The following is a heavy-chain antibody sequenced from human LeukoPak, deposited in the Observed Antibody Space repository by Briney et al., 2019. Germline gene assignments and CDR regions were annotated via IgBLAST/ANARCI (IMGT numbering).Heavy chain of an antibody. CDR2: IYYSGST. CDR3: ARVSSDNFDY. D-gene: IGHD2-15*01. J-gene: IGHJ4*02. CDR1: GGSISSSSYY. Sequence: SETLSLTCTVSGGSISSSSYYWGWIRQPPGKGLEWIGSIYYSGSTYYSPSLKSRVTISVDTSKNQFSLKLSSVTAADTAVYYCARVSSDNFDYWGQGTLVTVSS. V-gene: IGHV4-39*07.